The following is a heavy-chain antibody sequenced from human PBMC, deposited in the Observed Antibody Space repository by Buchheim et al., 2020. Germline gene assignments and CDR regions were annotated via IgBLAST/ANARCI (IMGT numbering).Heavy chain of an antibody. CDR2: IKSKSSGETT. CDR3: TWTGYTWFDT. D-gene: IGHD3/OR15-3a*01. V-gene: IGHV3-15*05. J-gene: IGHJ5*02. CDR1: GFTFNTAW. Sequence: EVQVVESGGGWVKPGGSLRLSCVASGFTFNTAWMSWVRQTPGKGLEWLARIKSKSSGETTDYGAPVRGRFTISRDDSKNTVFLQMNSLETEDTGRYYCTWTGYTWFDTWGQGTL.